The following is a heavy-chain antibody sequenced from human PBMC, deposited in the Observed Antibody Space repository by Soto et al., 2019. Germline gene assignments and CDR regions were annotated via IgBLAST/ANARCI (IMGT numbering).Heavy chain of an antibody. CDR2: IFPKFGTT. D-gene: IGHD3-16*01. Sequence: QVQLVQAGAEVKKPGSSVKVSCKASGDTDTNYVISWVRQAPGQVLEWMGGIFPKFGTTYSAQKLQDRLTITADESTSTVYMQLSSLRLDDTAVYYCEAEMTFGKLSVVWGQWTTVTVSS. V-gene: IGHV1-69*01. J-gene: IGHJ6*02. CDR1: GDTDTNYV. CDR3: EAEMTFGKLSVV.